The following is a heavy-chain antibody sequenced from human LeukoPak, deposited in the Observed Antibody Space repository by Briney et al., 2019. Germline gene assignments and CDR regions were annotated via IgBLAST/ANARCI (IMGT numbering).Heavy chain of an antibody. D-gene: IGHD5-24*01. CDR1: GFTFSNYG. Sequence: GGSPRLSCAASGFTFSNYGMNWVRQAPGKGLEWVSSIASSSSYLYYADSVKGRFTISRDNAKNSLYLQMDNLRAEDTAIYCCAINHRDGYSELGYWGQGTLVTVSS. CDR2: IASSSSYL. J-gene: IGHJ4*02. V-gene: IGHV3-21*01. CDR3: AINHRDGYSELGY.